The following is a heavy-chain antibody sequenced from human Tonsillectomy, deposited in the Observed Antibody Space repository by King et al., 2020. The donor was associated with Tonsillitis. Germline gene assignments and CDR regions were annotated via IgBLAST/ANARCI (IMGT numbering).Heavy chain of an antibody. CDR3: ARTITIFGVVIEYYFDY. Sequence: VQLQESGPGLVKPSETLSLTCTVSGGSISSYYWSWIRQPPGKGLEWIGYIYYSESTNYNPSLKSRVTISVDTSKNQFSLQLSSVTAADTAVYYCARTITIFGVVIEYYFDYWGQGTLVTVSS. V-gene: IGHV4-59*08. CDR1: GGSISSYY. J-gene: IGHJ4*02. D-gene: IGHD3-3*01. CDR2: IYYSEST.